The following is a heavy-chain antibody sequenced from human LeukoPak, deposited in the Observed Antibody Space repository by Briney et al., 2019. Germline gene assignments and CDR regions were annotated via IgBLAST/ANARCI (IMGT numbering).Heavy chain of an antibody. Sequence: GGSLRLSCAASGFTFSDYYMSWIRQAPGKGLEWVSYISSSSSYTNYAGSVKGRFTISRDNAKNSLYLQMNSLRAEDTAVYYCARIVVPARDYFDYWGQGTLVTVSS. J-gene: IGHJ4*02. CDR1: GFTFSDYY. CDR2: ISSSSSYT. D-gene: IGHD2-2*01. V-gene: IGHV3-11*03. CDR3: ARIVVPARDYFDY.